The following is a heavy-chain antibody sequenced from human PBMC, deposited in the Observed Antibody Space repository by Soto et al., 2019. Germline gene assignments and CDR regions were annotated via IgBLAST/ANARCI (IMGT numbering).Heavy chain of an antibody. CDR3: TRLPVDYGDNR. CDR1: GFTFSGSA. V-gene: IGHV3-73*01. J-gene: IGHJ4*02. D-gene: IGHD4-17*01. Sequence: AGGSLRLSCAASGFTFSGSAMHWVRQASGKGLEWVGRIRSKANSYATAYAASVKGRFTISRDDSKNTAYLQMNSLKTEDTAVYYCTRLPVDYGDNRWGQGTLVTVSS. CDR2: IRSKANSYAT.